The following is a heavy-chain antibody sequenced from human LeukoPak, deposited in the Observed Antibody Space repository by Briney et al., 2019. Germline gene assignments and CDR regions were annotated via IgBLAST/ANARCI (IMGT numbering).Heavy chain of an antibody. V-gene: IGHV3-48*03. J-gene: IGHJ4*02. CDR1: GFTFSSYE. CDR3: AKGGGEDFDH. D-gene: IGHD3-10*01. Sequence: GGSLRLSCAASGFTFSSYEMNWVRQAPGKGLEWVSYISSSGSTIYYADSVKGRFTISRDNSKNTVFLQMSSLRAEDTALYYCAKGGGEDFDHWGQGALVTVSS. CDR2: ISSSGSTI.